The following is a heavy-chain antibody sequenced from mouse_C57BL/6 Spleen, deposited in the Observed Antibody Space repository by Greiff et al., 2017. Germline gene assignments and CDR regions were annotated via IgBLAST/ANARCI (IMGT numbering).Heavy chain of an antibody. J-gene: IGHJ2*01. D-gene: IGHD1-1*01. CDR3: ARYYYGRSPFDY. CDR1: GFNIKDDY. Sequence: VQLQQSGAELVRPGASVKLSCTASGFNIKDDYMHWVKQRPEQGLEWIGWIDPENGDTEYASKFQGKATITADTSSNTAYLQLSSLTSEDTAVYYCARYYYGRSPFDYWGQGTTLTVSS. CDR2: IDPENGDT. V-gene: IGHV14-4*01.